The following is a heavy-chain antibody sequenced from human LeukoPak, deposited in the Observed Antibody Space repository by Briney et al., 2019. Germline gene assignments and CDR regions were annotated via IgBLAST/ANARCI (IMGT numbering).Heavy chain of an antibody. Sequence: RGSLRLSCAASGFTFSHFWMSWVRQAPGKGPEWVAYIKKTGSETYYVDSVKGRFTITRDNTRSSLFLQMYSLRAEDTAVYFCAREDGYCSGGNCYSYFDSWGQGTLVTVSS. V-gene: IGHV3-7*01. CDR1: GFTFSHFW. J-gene: IGHJ4*02. CDR2: IKKTGSET. CDR3: AREDGYCSGGNCYSYFDS. D-gene: IGHD2-15*01.